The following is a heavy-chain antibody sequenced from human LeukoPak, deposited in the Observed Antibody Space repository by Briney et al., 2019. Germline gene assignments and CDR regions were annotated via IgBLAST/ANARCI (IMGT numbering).Heavy chain of an antibody. CDR2: ISYDGSNK. D-gene: IGHD3-22*01. CDR1: GFTFSSYA. V-gene: IGHV3-30*04. CDR3: ARHRLHRLYYDSSGYYHDAFDI. J-gene: IGHJ3*02. Sequence: PGGSLRLSCAASGFTFSSYAMHWVRQAPGKGLEWVAVISYDGSNKYYADSVKGRFTISRDNSKNTLYLQMNSLRAEDTAVYYCARHRLHRLYYDSSGYYHDAFDIWGQGTMVTVSS.